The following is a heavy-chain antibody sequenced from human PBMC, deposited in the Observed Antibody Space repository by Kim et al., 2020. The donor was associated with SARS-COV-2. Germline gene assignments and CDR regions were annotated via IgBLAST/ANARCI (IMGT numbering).Heavy chain of an antibody. Sequence: SETLSLTCTVSGGSISSYYWSWIRQPPGKGLEWVGYIYYSGSTNNNPSLKSRVTISVDTSKNQSSLKLSSVTDADTAVYYCARSTGSGWGRPSLDAFDNWGQGTMVTVSS. D-gene: IGHD6-19*01. J-gene: IGHJ3*02. CDR3: ARSTGSGWGRPSLDAFDN. CDR1: GGSISSYY. CDR2: IYYSGST. V-gene: IGHV4-59*08.